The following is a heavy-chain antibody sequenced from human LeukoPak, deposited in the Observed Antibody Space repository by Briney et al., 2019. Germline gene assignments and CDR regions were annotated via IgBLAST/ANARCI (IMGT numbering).Heavy chain of an antibody. V-gene: IGHV1-2*02. D-gene: IGHD6-13*01. CDR1: GYTFTGYY. Sequence: GASVKVSCKASGYTFTGYYMHWVRQAPGQGLEWMGWINPNSGGTNYAQKFQGRVTMTRDTSISTAYMGLSRLRSDDTAVYYCARDAIAAAGTQLPYYYYYMDVWGKGTTVTISS. CDR3: ARDAIAAAGTQLPYYYYYMDV. J-gene: IGHJ6*03. CDR2: INPNSGGT.